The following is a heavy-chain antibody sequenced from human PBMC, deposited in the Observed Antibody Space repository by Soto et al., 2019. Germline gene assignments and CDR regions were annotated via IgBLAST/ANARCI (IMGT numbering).Heavy chain of an antibody. D-gene: IGHD3-10*01. V-gene: IGHV3-15*07. CDR1: GFTFSNAW. Sequence: GGSLRLSCAASGFTFSNAWMNWVRQAPGKGLEWVGRIKSKTDGGTTDYAAPVKGRFTISRDDSKNTLYLQMNSLKTEDTAVYYCTTFSIGRLWFVDYWGQGTLVTVSS. J-gene: IGHJ4*02. CDR3: TTFSIGRLWFVDY. CDR2: IKSKTDGGTT.